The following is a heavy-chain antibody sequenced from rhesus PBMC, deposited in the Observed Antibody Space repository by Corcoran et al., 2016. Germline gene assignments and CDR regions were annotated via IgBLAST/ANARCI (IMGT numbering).Heavy chain of an antibody. Sequence: QVQLVQSGAEVKKPGASVKVSCTASGFTFGSYAISWVRQPPVQGLEWMGVIIPLVYITNYAEKFQGRVTITAETSTSRADMELSSLRSEDTAVYYCARECTGSGCYAAFDYWGQGVLVTVSS. CDR3: ARECTGSGCYAAFDY. CDR1: GFTFGSYA. V-gene: IGHV1-198*02. CDR2: IIPLVYIT. D-gene: IGHD2-21*01. J-gene: IGHJ4*01.